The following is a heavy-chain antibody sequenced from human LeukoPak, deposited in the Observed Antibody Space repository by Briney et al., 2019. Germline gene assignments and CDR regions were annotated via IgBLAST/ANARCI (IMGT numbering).Heavy chain of an antibody. CDR1: GGSISSSSYY. CDR2: IYYSGST. CDR3: AREIRYFDWAKRGGYFDY. D-gene: IGHD3-9*01. Sequence: PSETLSLTCTVSGGSISSSSYYWGWIRRPPGKGLEWIVSIYYSGSTYYNPSLKSRVTISVDTSKNQFSLKLSSVTAADTAVYYCAREIRYFDWAKRGGYFDYWGQGTLVTVSS. J-gene: IGHJ4*02. V-gene: IGHV4-39*07.